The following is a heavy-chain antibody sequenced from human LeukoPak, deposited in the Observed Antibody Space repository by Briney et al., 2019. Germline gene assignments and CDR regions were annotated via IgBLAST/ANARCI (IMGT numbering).Heavy chain of an antibody. V-gene: IGHV4-31*03. CDR2: IYYSGST. Sequence: PSETLSLTCTVSGGSISSGGYYWSWIRQHPGKGLEWIGYIYYSGSTYYNPSLKSRVTISVDTSKNQFSLKLSSVTAADTAVYYCARRNGDYGAFDIWGQGTMVTVSS. CDR3: ARRNGDYGAFDI. D-gene: IGHD4-17*01. CDR1: GGSISSGGYY. J-gene: IGHJ3*02.